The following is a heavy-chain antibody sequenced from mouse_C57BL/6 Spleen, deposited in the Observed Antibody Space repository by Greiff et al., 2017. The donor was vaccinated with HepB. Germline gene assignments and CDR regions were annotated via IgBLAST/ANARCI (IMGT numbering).Heavy chain of an antibody. J-gene: IGHJ4*01. V-gene: IGHV1-50*01. Sequence: KESCKASGYTFTSYWMQWVKQRPGQGLEWIGEIDPSDSYTNYNQKFKGKATLTVDTSSSTAYMQLSSLTSEDSAVYYCARGVTTVVAPYAMDYWGQGTSVTVSS. CDR1: GYTFTSYW. CDR2: IDPSDSYT. CDR3: ARGVTTVVAPYAMDY. D-gene: IGHD1-1*01.